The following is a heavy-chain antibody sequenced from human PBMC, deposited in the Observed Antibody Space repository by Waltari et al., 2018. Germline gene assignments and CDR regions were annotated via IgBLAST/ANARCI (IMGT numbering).Heavy chain of an antibody. D-gene: IGHD1-26*01. CDR1: GFTVSSNY. CDR2: IYSGGST. V-gene: IGHV3-53*01. CDR3: ARDPSGSYHFDY. Sequence: EVQLVESGGGLIQPGGSLRLSCAASGFTVSSNYMSWVRQAPGKGLEWVSVIYSGGSTYYADAVKGRFTISRDNYKNTLYLQMNNLRVEDTAVYYCARDPSGSYHFDYWGQGTLVTVSS. J-gene: IGHJ4*02.